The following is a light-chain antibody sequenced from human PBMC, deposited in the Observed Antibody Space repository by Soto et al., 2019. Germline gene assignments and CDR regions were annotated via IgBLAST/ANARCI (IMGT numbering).Light chain of an antibody. CDR1: QDISNY. V-gene: IGKV1-33*01. Sequence: DVQMTQSPSSLSASVGDRVTITCQASQDISNYLNWYQQKPGKAPKLLIYDASNLETGVPSRFSGSGSGTDFTFTISSLQPEDIATYYCQQYDNLPTFGQGTRWIS. CDR3: QQYDNLPT. CDR2: DAS. J-gene: IGKJ1*01.